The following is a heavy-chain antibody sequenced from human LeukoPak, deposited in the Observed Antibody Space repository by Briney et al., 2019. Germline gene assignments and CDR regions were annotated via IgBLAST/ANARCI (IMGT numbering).Heavy chain of an antibody. CDR2: INPNSGGT. CDR1: GYTFTGYY. Sequence: ASVKASCKASGYTFTGYYMHWVRQAPGQGLEWMGWINPNSGGTNYAQKFQGRVTMTRDTSISTAYMELSRLRSDDTAVYYCARGRRTMMTRYFDLWGRGTLVTVSS. J-gene: IGHJ2*01. V-gene: IGHV1-2*02. CDR3: ARGRRTMMTRYFDL. D-gene: IGHD3-22*01.